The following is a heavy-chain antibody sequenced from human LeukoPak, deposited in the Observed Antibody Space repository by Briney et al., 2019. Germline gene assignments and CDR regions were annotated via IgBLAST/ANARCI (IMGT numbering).Heavy chain of an antibody. CDR3: ATDQVWGNSGYHYYFDY. D-gene: IGHD3-22*01. V-gene: IGHV1-24*01. CDR2: FDPEDGET. Sequence: AASVKVSCKVSGYTLTELPMHWVRQAPGKGLEWMGGFDPEDGETIYAQKFQGRVTMTEDTSTDTAYMELSSLRSEDTAVYYCATDQVWGNSGYHYYFDYWGQGTLVTVSS. CDR1: GYTLTELP. J-gene: IGHJ4*02.